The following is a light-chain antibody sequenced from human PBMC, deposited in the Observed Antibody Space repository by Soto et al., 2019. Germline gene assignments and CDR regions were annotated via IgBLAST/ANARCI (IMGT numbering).Light chain of an antibody. J-gene: IGKJ2*01. Sequence: EIVLTQSPATLSLSPGERATLSCRASQSVSSYLAWYQQKPGQAPRLLIYDASNRATGIPARFSGSVSGTDFALTISSLEPEDFAVYYCQQRSNWPYTVGQGTKLEIK. CDR3: QQRSNWPYT. CDR2: DAS. CDR1: QSVSSY. V-gene: IGKV3-11*01.